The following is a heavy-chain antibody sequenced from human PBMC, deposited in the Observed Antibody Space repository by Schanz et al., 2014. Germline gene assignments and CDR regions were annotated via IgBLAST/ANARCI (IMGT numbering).Heavy chain of an antibody. CDR2: ITYNGGTI. Sequence: EVPLVESGGGLVQPGGSLRLSCAASGITFSSHSFNWVRQAPGKRLEWISYITYNGGTIYYADSVKGRFTISRDNAKNSLYLEMNSLRAEDTALYYCARDRRNADLDYWGQGTLVTVSS. CDR3: ARDRRNADLDY. D-gene: IGHD1-1*01. V-gene: IGHV3-48*01. J-gene: IGHJ4*02. CDR1: GITFSSHS.